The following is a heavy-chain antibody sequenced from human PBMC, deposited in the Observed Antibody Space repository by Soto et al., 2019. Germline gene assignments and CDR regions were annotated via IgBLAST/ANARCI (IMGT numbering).Heavy chain of an antibody. CDR3: ASDPDYRYYWGYFFDP. Sequence: QVQLVQSGAEVKKPGASVKVSCKTSGYTFAAYYIHWIRQAPGQGLEWMGWINPTSGGTVYAPNFPDRVTMPRDPAISTAYMEFRRPNSDHTAVYYCASDPDYRYYWGYFFDPWGQGTPVTVSS. CDR1: GYTFAAYY. J-gene: IGHJ5*02. CDR2: INPTSGGT. V-gene: IGHV1-2*02. D-gene: IGHD4-17*01.